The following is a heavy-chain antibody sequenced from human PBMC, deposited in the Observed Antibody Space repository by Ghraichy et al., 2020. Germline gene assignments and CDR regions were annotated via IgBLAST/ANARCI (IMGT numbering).Heavy chain of an antibody. D-gene: IGHD4-17*01. V-gene: IGHV4-31*03. CDR3: ASATVTNEGWFDP. J-gene: IGHJ5*02. CDR2: IYYSGST. CDR1: GGSISSGGYY. Sequence: SETLSLTCTVSGGSISSGGYYWSWIRQHPGKGLEWIGYIYYSGSTYYNPSLKSRVTISVDTSKNQFSLKLSSVTAADTAVYYCASATVTNEGWFDPWGQGTLVTVSS.